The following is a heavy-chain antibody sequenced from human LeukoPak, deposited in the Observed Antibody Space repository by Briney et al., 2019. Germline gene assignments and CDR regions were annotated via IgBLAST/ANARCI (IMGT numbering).Heavy chain of an antibody. V-gene: IGHV4-34*01. J-gene: IGHJ6*03. CDR3: ARDYRYCSGGSCYTRPSYYYYYMDV. D-gene: IGHD2-15*01. CDR2: INHSGST. CDR1: GGSISSYY. Sequence: SETLSLTCTVSGGSISSYYWSWIRQPPGKGLEWIGEINHSGSTNYNPSLKSRVTISVDTSKNQFSLKLSSVTAADTAVYYCARDYRYCSGGSCYTRPSYYYYYMDVWGKGTTVTVSS.